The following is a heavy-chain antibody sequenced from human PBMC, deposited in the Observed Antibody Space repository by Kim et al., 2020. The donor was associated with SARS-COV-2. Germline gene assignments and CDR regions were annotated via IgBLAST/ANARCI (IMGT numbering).Heavy chain of an antibody. CDR2: INHSGST. Sequence: SETLSLTCAVYGGSFSGYYWSWIRQPPGKGLEWIGEINHSGSTNYNPSLKSRVTISVDTSKNQFSLKLSSVTAADTAVYYCARAGAITMVRGVIIRRYYYYGMDVWGQGTTVTVSS. CDR3: ARAGAITMVRGVIIRRYYYYGMDV. V-gene: IGHV4-34*01. J-gene: IGHJ6*02. CDR1: GGSFSGYY. D-gene: IGHD3-10*01.